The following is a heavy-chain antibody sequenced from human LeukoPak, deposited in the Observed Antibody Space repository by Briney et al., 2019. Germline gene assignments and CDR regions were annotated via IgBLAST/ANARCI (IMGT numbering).Heavy chain of an antibody. CDR1: GGSFSDYY. CDR3: ASRSLEAGYIFVS. J-gene: IGHJ4*02. Sequence: SETLSLTCAVYGGSFSDYYWSWIRQSPGKGLEWIGEVNHRGSTNYNPSLKSRLTISIDTTRSQFSLSLTSVTAADTAVYYCASRSLEAGYIFVSWGQGTLVTVSS. V-gene: IGHV4-34*01. D-gene: IGHD5-18*01. CDR2: VNHRGST.